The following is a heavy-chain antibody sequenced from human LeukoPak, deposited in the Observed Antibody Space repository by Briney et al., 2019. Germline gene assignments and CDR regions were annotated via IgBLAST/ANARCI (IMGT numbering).Heavy chain of an antibody. CDR3: AREGEWELGYYGMDV. V-gene: IGHV4-59*01. CDR2: IYYSGST. Sequence: SETLSLTCTVSGGSISSSYWSWIRQPPRKGLEWIGYIYYSGSTNYNPSLKSRVTISVDTSKNQFSLKLSSVTAADTAVYYCAREGEWELGYYGMDVWGQGTTVTVSS. D-gene: IGHD1-26*01. J-gene: IGHJ6*02. CDR1: GGSISSSY.